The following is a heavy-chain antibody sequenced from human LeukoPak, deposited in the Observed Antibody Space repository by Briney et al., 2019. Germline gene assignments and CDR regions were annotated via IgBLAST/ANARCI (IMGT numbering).Heavy chain of an antibody. CDR3: ARASHGWYFDL. Sequence: SETLSLTCTVSSGSISTSNYYWGWIRQPPGKGLEWIGSIYYSGSTYYNPSLKSRVTISVDTSKNQFSLKLSSVTAADTAVYYCARASHGWYFDLWGRGTLVTVSS. V-gene: IGHV4-39*07. CDR1: SGSISTSNYY. J-gene: IGHJ2*01. CDR2: IYYSGST. D-gene: IGHD6-6*01.